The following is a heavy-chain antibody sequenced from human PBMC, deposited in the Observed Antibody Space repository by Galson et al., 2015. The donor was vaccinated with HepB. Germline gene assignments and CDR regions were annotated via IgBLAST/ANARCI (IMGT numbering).Heavy chain of an antibody. CDR3: ATDRRRVLLIGFAY. CDR1: GFNFNDYA. CDR2: ISGSGGTT. Sequence: SLRLSCAASGFNFNDYAMSWVRQAPGKGLECVAIISGSGGTTNYADSVKGRFTISRDNSKNTVYLQMNSLTAEDSAIYYCATDRRRVLLIGFAYWGQGNVVTVSS. D-gene: IGHD2/OR15-2a*01. J-gene: IGHJ4*02. V-gene: IGHV3-23*01.